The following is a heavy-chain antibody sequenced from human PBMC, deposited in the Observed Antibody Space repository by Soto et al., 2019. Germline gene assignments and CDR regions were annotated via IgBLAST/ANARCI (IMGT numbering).Heavy chain of an antibody. D-gene: IGHD4-4*01. J-gene: IGHJ6*02. CDR1: GGTFSSYA. CDR2: IIPIFGTA. CDR3: ASPIDMTTVTHRAYYYYGMDV. Sequence: QVQLVQSGAEVKKPGSSVKVSCKASGGTFSSYAISWMRQAPGQGLEWMGGIIPIFGTANYAQKFQGRVTITADKSTSTAYMDLSSLRSEDTAVYYCASPIDMTTVTHRAYYYYGMDVWGQGTTVTVSS. V-gene: IGHV1-69*06.